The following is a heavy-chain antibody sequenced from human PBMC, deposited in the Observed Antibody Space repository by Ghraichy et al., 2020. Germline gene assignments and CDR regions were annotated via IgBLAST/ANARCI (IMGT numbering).Heavy chain of an antibody. J-gene: IGHJ4*02. V-gene: IGHV4-34*01. Sequence: SQTLSLTCAVYGGSFSGYYWSWIRQPPGKGLEWIGEINHSGSTNYNPSLKSRVTISVDTSKNQFSLKLSSVTAADTAVYHCVRGRNYDSSGYYYDDYWGQGTLVTVSS. CDR2: INHSGST. CDR1: GGSFSGYY. D-gene: IGHD3-22*01. CDR3: VRGRNYDSSGYYYDDY.